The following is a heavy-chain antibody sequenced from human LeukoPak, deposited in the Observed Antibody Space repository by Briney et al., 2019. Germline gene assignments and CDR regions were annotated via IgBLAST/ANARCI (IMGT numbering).Heavy chain of an antibody. CDR2: IYHSGST. CDR3: ARGILGRNTRWFDP. V-gene: IGHV4-38-2*02. CDR1: GYSISSGYY. J-gene: IGHJ5*02. Sequence: TSETLSLTCTVSGYSISSGYYWGWIRRPPGKGLEWIGSIYHSGSTYYNPSLKSRVAISVDTSKNQFSLKLSSVTAADTAVYHCARGILGRNTRWFDPWGQGTLVTVSS. D-gene: IGHD1-14*01.